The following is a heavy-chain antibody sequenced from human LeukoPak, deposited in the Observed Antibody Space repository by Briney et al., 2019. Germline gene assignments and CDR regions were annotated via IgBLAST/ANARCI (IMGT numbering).Heavy chain of an antibody. V-gene: IGHV1-18*04. J-gene: IGHJ5*02. D-gene: IGHD2-15*01. CDR1: GYTFTSYG. CDR3: ARDGSCSGGSCAMDGWFDP. CDR2: ISTYNGNT. Sequence: ASVNVSCKASGYTFTSYGISGVRQAPGQGLEWMGWISTYNGNTNYVQKFQGRVTMTTDTSTSTAYMELRSLTSHDTAVYYCARDGSCSGGSCAMDGWFDPWGQGTLVTVSS.